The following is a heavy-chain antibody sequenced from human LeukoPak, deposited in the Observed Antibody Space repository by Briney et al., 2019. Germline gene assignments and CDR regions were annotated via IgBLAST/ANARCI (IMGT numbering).Heavy chain of an antibody. V-gene: IGHV3-23*01. Sequence: GGSLRLTCAASGFTFSTYAMSWVRQAPGKGLEWVSNTSGSGGSTFYADSVKGRFTISRDNAKNTLYLQMNSLRAKDTAVYYCAKTYYYDSSGYYYENAFDIWGQGTMVTVSS. CDR3: AKTYYYDSSGYYYENAFDI. D-gene: IGHD3-22*01. CDR2: TSGSGGST. CDR1: GFTFSTYA. J-gene: IGHJ3*02.